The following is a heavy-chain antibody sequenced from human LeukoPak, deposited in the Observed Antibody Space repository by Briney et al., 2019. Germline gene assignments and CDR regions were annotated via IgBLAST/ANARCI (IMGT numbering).Heavy chain of an antibody. CDR3: ARSTNKGDY. CDR1: GGSFSGYY. CDR2: INHSGST. Sequence: SETLSLTCAVYGGSFSGYYWSWIRQPPGKGLEWIGEINHSGSTNYNPSLKSRVTISVDTSKNQFSLKLSSVTAADTAVYYCARSTNKGDYWGQGTLVTVSS. J-gene: IGHJ4*02. V-gene: IGHV4-34*01.